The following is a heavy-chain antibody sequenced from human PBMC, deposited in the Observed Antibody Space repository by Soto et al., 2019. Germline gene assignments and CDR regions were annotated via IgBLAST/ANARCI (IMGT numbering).Heavy chain of an antibody. D-gene: IGHD1-26*01. CDR1: GHTFTGHY. Sequence: ASVKVPCKASGHTFTGHYIHWVRQAPEQGPEWMGEIGPESGATRYAEKFQGRVTMTLDTSITTVYMELKNLSPDDTAVYYCGRGPSGQIVVFYWGQGTPVTVSS. CDR2: IGPESGAT. CDR3: GRGPSGQIVVFY. J-gene: IGHJ4*02. V-gene: IGHV1-2*02.